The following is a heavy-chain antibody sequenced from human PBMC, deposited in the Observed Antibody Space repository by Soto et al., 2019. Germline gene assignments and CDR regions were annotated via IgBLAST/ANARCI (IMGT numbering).Heavy chain of an antibody. Sequence: GGSLRLSCAASGFTFSSYSMNWVRQAPGKGLEWVSYISSSSSTIYYADSVKGRFTISRDNAKNSLYLQMNSLRAEDTAVYYCARDLSGYSSGHIFDYWGQGTLVTVSA. J-gene: IGHJ4*02. CDR3: ARDLSGYSSGHIFDY. CDR2: ISSSSSTI. D-gene: IGHD5-18*01. V-gene: IGHV3-48*01. CDR1: GFTFSSYS.